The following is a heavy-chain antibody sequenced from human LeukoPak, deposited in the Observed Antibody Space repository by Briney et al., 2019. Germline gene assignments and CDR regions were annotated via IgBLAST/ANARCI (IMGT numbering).Heavy chain of an antibody. CDR1: GGSISSGDYY. J-gene: IGHJ3*02. Sequence: SQTLSLTCTVSGGSISSGDYYWSWIRQPPGKGLEWIGYIYYSGSTYYNPSLKSRVTIPVDTSKNQFSLKLSSVTAADTAVYYCARGTTMIVLVISHDAFDIWGQGTMVTVSS. V-gene: IGHV4-30-4*01. CDR2: IYYSGST. D-gene: IGHD3-22*01. CDR3: ARGTTMIVLVISHDAFDI.